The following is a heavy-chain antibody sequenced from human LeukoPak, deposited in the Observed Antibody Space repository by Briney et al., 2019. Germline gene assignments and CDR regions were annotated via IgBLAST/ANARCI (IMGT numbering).Heavy chain of an antibody. CDR3: ARDFESGNYDFWSGYYWSDP. J-gene: IGHJ5*02. D-gene: IGHD3-3*01. CDR2: IYTSGST. CDR1: GGSISSYY. V-gene: IGHV4-4*07. Sequence: PSETLSLTCTVSGGSISSYYWSWIRQPAGKGLEWIGRIYTSGSTNYNPSLKSRVTMSVDTSKNQFSLKLSSVTAADTAVYYCARDFESGNYDFWSGYYWSDPWGQGTLVTVSS.